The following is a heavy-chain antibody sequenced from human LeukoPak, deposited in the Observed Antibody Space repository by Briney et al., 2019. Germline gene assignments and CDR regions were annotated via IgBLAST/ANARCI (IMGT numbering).Heavy chain of an antibody. J-gene: IGHJ4*02. CDR2: IKLDGSEK. CDR3: ARDQYDTWSRRGNFDS. CDR1: GFTFSSSA. V-gene: IGHV3-7*03. Sequence: GGSLRLSCAASGFTFSSSAMSWVRQAPGKGLEWVANIKLDGSEKNYVDSVKGRFTISRDNTKNSLYLQMNSLRVEDTAVFYCARDQYDTWSRRGNFDSWGQGTLVIVSS. D-gene: IGHD3-3*01.